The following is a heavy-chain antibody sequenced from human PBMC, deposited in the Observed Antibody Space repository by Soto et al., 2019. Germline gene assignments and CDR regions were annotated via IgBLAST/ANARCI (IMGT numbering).Heavy chain of an antibody. Sequence: GGSLRLSCAASGFNFRNYAMHWVRQAPGKGLEWVAVIWSDGSEKYYGASVKGRVTISRDNFKNTVSLQMNSLRVEDTAIYYCVKDPSPTTGPTDDNRFDTWGLGPLVTVSS. V-gene: IGHV3-33*06. CDR1: GFNFRNYA. J-gene: IGHJ5*02. D-gene: IGHD4-4*01. CDR3: VKDPSPTTGPTDDNRFDT. CDR2: IWSDGSEK.